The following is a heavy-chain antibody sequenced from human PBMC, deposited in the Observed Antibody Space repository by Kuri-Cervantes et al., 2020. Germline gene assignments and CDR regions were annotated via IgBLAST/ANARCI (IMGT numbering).Heavy chain of an antibody. Sequence: ASVKVSCKASGYTFTSYGIGWVRQAPGQGLEWMGWISAYNGNTNYAQKLQGRVTMTTDTSTSTAYMELRSLRSDDTAVYYCAADPRYDENPYYYYGMDVWGQGTTVTVSS. CDR3: AADPRYDENPYYYYGMDV. D-gene: IGHD1-14*01. CDR2: ISAYNGNT. V-gene: IGHV1-18*01. CDR1: GYTFTSYG. J-gene: IGHJ6*02.